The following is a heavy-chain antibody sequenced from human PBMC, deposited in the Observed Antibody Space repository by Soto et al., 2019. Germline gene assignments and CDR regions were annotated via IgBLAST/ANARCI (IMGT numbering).Heavy chain of an antibody. D-gene: IGHD3-22*01. CDR1: GFTFSSKA. CDR3: AKGPHSSGYYVAYYYYGMDV. V-gene: IGHV3-30-3*01. J-gene: IGHJ6*02. Sequence: VQLVESGGGVVQPGRSLRLSCAASGFTFSSKAMHWVRQAPGKGLEWVTVISSDGSNKYYADSVKGRFTISRDNSKRPMYLQMNSLRAEDTAVYYCAKGPHSSGYYVAYYYYGMDVWGQGTTVTVS. CDR2: ISSDGSNK.